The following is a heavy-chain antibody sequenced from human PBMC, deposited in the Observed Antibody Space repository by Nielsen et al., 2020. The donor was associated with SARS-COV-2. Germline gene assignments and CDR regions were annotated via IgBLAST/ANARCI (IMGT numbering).Heavy chain of an antibody. CDR2: IWYDGTYT. J-gene: IGHJ4*02. CDR1: GFTFTYYG. D-gene: IGHD3-3*01. V-gene: IGHV3-33*01. Sequence: GESLKISCEASGFTFTYYGMQWVRQAPGKGLEWVALIWYDGTYTFYADSVKGRFTISRDNSNNTLFLQMDSLTADDTAVYFCARLSNFWSGYNDYWGQGTLVIVSS. CDR3: ARLSNFWSGYNDY.